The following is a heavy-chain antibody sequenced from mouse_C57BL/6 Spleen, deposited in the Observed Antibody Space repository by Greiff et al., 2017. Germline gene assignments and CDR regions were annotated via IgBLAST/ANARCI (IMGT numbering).Heavy chain of an antibody. CDR2: IDPSDSYT. V-gene: IGHV1-50*01. J-gene: IGHJ3*01. CDR3: VSRGDYTIAWFAY. CDR1: GYTFTSYW. Sequence: VQLQQPGAELVKPGASVKLSCKASGYTFTSYWMQWVKQRPGQGLEWIGEIDPSDSYTNYNQKFKGKATLTVDTSSSTAYMQLSSLTSEDSAVYYCVSRGDYTIAWFAYWGQGTLVTVSA. D-gene: IGHD2-12*01.